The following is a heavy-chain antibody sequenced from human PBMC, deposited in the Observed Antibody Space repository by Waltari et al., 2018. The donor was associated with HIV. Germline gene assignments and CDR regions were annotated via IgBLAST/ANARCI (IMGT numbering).Heavy chain of an antibody. CDR2: SYGGGNT. Sequence: EVQLVQSGGGLIQPGGSLRLSCAASGFTVSSNYMSWVRQAPGTGLECVSVSYGGGNTYYADSGKGRFTISRDNSKNTLYLQLNSLRAEDSAVYYCARDLGSSSWYNYYYGMDVWGQGTTVTVSS. J-gene: IGHJ6*02. D-gene: IGHD6-13*01. CDR3: ARDLGSSSWYNYYYGMDV. CDR1: GFTVSSNY. V-gene: IGHV3-53*01.